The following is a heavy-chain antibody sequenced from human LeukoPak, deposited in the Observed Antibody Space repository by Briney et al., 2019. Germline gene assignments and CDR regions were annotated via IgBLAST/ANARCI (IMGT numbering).Heavy chain of an antibody. CDR3: ARVGSHSGSLSLIKRNYYYYYYMDV. Sequence: GGSLRLSCAASGFTFISYWMSWVRQAPGKGLEWVANIKQEGSEKYYMDSVKGRFTISRDNAKNSLYLQMNSLRAEDTAVYYCARVGSHSGSLSLIKRNYYYYYYMDVWGKGTTVTISS. CDR1: GFTFISYW. D-gene: IGHD3-10*01. V-gene: IGHV3-7*01. CDR2: IKQEGSEK. J-gene: IGHJ6*03.